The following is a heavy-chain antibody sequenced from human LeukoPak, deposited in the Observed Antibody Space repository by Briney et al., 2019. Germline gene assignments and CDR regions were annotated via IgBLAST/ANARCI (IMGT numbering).Heavy chain of an antibody. Sequence: SETLSLTCTVSGSSISSYYWSWIRQPPGKGLEWIGYIYYSGSTNYNPSLKSRVTISVDTSKNQFSLKLSSVTAADTAVYYCARTRVYFDYWGQGTLVTVSS. V-gene: IGHV4-59*08. CDR1: GSSISSYY. CDR2: IYYSGST. J-gene: IGHJ4*02. CDR3: ARTRVYFDY. D-gene: IGHD3-10*01.